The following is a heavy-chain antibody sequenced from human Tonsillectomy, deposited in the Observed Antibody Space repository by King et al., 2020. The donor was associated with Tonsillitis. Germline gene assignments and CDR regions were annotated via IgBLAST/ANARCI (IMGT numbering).Heavy chain of an antibody. CDR3: ARGEHFDFWSGFSAFDY. CDR2: ISGSSSPI. CDR1: GFIFSSYS. V-gene: IGHV3-48*01. J-gene: IGHJ4*02. Sequence: VQLVESGGGLVQPGGSLRLSCAASGFIFSSYSMNWVRQAPGRGLEWISYISGSSSPIYYADSVKGRFTISRDNAKNSLSLQMNSLRAEDTGVYYCARGEHFDFWSGFSAFDYWGQGILVTVSS. D-gene: IGHD3-3*01.